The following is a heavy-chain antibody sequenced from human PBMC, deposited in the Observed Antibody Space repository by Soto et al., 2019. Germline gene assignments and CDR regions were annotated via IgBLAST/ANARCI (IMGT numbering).Heavy chain of an antibody. CDR2: INPNSGGT. J-gene: IGHJ6*02. Sequence: QVQLVQSGAEVKKPGASVKVSCKASGFTFSAYYIYWVRQAPGQGLECIGWINPNSGGTNNAQKFQGRVTMTRDTSTSTVYMDLSALIPDDTAVYYCARSLLDEYSSSWRSAYYGMDVWGQGTTITVSS. CDR3: ARSLLDEYSSSWRSAYYGMDV. CDR1: GFTFSAYY. D-gene: IGHD6-13*01. V-gene: IGHV1-2*02.